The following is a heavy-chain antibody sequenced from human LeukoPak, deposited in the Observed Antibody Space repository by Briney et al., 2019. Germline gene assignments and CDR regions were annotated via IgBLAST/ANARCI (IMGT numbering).Heavy chain of an antibody. CDR3: AKDRSDSSRWYAGSH. Sequence: GGSLRLSCAASGFNFSSYAMSWVRQVPGEGLEWVAAISDTGVSTYYADSVKGRFTISRDNSKNTLYLQMNSLRVEDTAVYYCAKDRSDSSRWYAGSHWGQGTLVTVSS. J-gene: IGHJ4*02. CDR1: GFNFSSYA. V-gene: IGHV3-23*01. CDR2: ISDTGVST. D-gene: IGHD6-13*01.